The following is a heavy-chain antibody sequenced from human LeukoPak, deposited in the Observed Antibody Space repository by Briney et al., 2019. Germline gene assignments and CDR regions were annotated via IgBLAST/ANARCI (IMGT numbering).Heavy chain of an antibody. CDR2: SYYTGST. D-gene: IGHD3-22*01. CDR1: GTSISSSY. Sequence: SETLSLTCTVSGTSISSSYWSWIRQPPGKGLEWIGYSYYTGSTNYNPSLKSRVTISFDTSKNQFSLKLISVTAADTAVFYCAKLASGGYYHHFDYWGQGALVTVSS. J-gene: IGHJ4*02. CDR3: AKLASGGYYHHFDY. V-gene: IGHV4-59*01.